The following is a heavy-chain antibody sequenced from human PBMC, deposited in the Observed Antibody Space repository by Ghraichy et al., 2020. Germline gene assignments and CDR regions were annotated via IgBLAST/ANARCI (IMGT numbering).Heavy chain of an antibody. CDR3: ARYTGSYSAFDI. D-gene: IGHD1-26*01. J-gene: IGHJ3*02. CDR1: GFTLRNYW. CDR2: IKQEESEK. V-gene: IGHV3-7*01. Sequence: GGSLRLSCVASGFTLRNYWMSWVRQAPGKGLEWVANIKQEESEKYYVDSVRGRFTISRDNAKNSPYLQMNSLRAEDTALYYCARYTGSYSAFDIWGQGTMVSVSS.